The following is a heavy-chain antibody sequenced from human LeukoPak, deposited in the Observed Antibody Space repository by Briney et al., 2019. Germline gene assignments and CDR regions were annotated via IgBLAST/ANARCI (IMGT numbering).Heavy chain of an antibody. D-gene: IGHD2-15*01. Sequence: SVKVSCKASGGTFSSYAISWVRQAPGQGLEWMGGIIPIFGTANYAQKFQGRVTITADESTSTAYMELSSLRSEDTAVYYCATPVVAATSYYYYGMDVWGQGTTVTVSS. V-gene: IGHV1-69*13. CDR2: IIPIFGTA. CDR3: ATPVVAATSYYYYGMDV. J-gene: IGHJ6*02. CDR1: GGTFSSYA.